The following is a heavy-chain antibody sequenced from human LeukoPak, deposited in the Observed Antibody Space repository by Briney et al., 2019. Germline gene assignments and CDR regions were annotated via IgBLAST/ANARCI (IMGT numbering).Heavy chain of an antibody. CDR1: GGSFSGYY. Sequence: SETLSLTCAVYGGSFSGYYWSWIRQPPRKGLEWIGEINHSGSTNYNPSLKSRVTISVDTSKNQFSLKLSSVTAADTAVYYCARSNWDRRLDYWGQGTLVTVSS. CDR2: INHSGST. D-gene: IGHD1-1*01. J-gene: IGHJ4*02. CDR3: ARSNWDRRLDY. V-gene: IGHV4-34*01.